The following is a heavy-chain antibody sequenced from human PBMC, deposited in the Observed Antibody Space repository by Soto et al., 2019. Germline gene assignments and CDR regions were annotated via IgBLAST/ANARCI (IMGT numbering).Heavy chain of an antibody. J-gene: IGHJ4*02. V-gene: IGHV3-23*01. Sequence: EVQLLESGGGLVQPGASLRLSCAASGFTFSSYAMSWARQAPGKGLEWVSSIGVSSDAYYADSVKGRFTISRDNSRNTLYLQMNSLRAEDTALYYCAKNYCFDSWGQGTLVTVSS. CDR3: AKNYCFDS. CDR2: IGVSSDA. CDR1: GFTFSSYA.